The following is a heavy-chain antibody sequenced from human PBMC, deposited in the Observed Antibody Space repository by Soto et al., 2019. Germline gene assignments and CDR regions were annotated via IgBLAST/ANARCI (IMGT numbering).Heavy chain of an antibody. CDR3: ARDLSRQQLVMGDVNNWFDP. Sequence: ASGKVSCKASGYTFTRYSMHWVRQAPGQRLEWMGWINAGNGNTKYSQKFQGRVTITRDTSASTAYMELSSLRSEDTAVYYCARDLSRQQLVMGDVNNWFDPWGQGTLVTVSS. CDR1: GYTFTRYS. V-gene: IGHV1-3*01. D-gene: IGHD6-13*01. CDR2: INAGNGNT. J-gene: IGHJ5*02.